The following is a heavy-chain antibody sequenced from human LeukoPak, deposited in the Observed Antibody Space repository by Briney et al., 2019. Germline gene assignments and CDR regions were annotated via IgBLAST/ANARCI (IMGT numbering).Heavy chain of an antibody. CDR2: INTNSGGT. CDR3: ARRRDSSSGFDY. J-gene: IGHJ4*02. CDR1: GYTFTDYY. D-gene: IGHD6-6*01. Sequence: ASVKVSCKASGYTFTDYYMYWVRQAPGQRLEWMGWINTNSGGTNYAQKFQDRVTMTRDTSISTAYMDLSSLRSDDTAVYYCARRRDSSSGFDYCGQGTLVTVSS. V-gene: IGHV1-2*02.